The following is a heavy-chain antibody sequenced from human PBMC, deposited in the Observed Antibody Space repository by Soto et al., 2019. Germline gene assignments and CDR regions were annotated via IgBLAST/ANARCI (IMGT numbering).Heavy chain of an antibody. CDR2: IDPSDSYT. CDR3: ARPASIAAAGPDDLDY. CDR1: GYSFTSYW. D-gene: IGHD6-13*01. J-gene: IGHJ4*02. Sequence: RGESLKISCKGSGYSFTSYWISWVRQMPGKGLEWMGRIDPSDSYTNYSPSFQGHVTISADKSISTAYLQWSSLKASDTAMYYCARPASIAAAGPDDLDYWGRGTLVTVSS. V-gene: IGHV5-10-1*01.